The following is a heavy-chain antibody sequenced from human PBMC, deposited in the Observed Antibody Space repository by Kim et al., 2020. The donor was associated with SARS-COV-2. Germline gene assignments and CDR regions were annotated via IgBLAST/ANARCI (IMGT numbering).Heavy chain of an antibody. CDR1: GHVLSGSA. J-gene: IGHJ6*02. Sequence: GGSLRLSCSGSGHVLSGSAMHWVRQAPGRGLQWVAVISFDGSKKYYVDSVRGRFAISRDDSKNRVSLQMNSLRPEDTAVYYCAILWLGGLFSDDFYFYPMDVWGQGTRVTVSS. CDR3: AILWLGGLFSDDFYFYPMDV. CDR2: ISFDGSKK. D-gene: IGHD2-21*02. V-gene: IGHV3-30*03.